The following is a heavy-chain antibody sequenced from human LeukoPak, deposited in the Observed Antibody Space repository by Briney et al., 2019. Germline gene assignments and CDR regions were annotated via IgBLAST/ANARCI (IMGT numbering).Heavy chain of an antibody. Sequence: GGSLRLSCAASGFTFDDSAMHWVRQRPGKGLEWVSGISWNSGFIAYADSVKGRFTISRDNAKNSLYLQMKSLRPEDMAVYYCARDASGYYYYYYMDVWGKGTTVTISS. D-gene: IGHD3-10*01. J-gene: IGHJ6*03. CDR1: GFTFDDSA. CDR3: ARDASGYYYYYYMDV. CDR2: ISWNSGFI. V-gene: IGHV3-9*03.